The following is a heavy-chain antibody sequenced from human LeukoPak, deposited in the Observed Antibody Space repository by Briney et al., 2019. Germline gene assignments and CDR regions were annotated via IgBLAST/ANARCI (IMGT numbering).Heavy chain of an antibody. J-gene: IGHJ3*02. D-gene: IGHD3-22*01. CDR2: IIPILGIA. CDR1: GGTFSSYA. CDR3: ARVKGTMIVVVRNDAFDI. V-gene: IGHV1-69*04. Sequence: SVKVSCKASGGTFSSYAISWVRQAPGQGLEWMGRIIPILGIANYAQKFQGRVTITADKSTSTAYMELSSLRSEDTAVYYCARVKGTMIVVVRNDAFDIWGQGTMVTVSS.